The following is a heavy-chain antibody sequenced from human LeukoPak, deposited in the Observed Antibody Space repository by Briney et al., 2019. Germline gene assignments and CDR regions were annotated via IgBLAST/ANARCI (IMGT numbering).Heavy chain of an antibody. CDR1: GGSISSYY. D-gene: IGHD2-2*01. CDR3: ARDSSSTFRYYYYYMDV. V-gene: IGHV4-4*07. CDR2: IYTSGST. J-gene: IGHJ6*03. Sequence: PSETLSLTCTVSGGSISSYYWSWIRQPAGKGLEWIGRIYTSGSTNYNPSLKSRVTMSVDTSKNQFSLKLSSVTAADTAVYYCARDSSSTFRYYYYYMDVWGKGTTVIVSS.